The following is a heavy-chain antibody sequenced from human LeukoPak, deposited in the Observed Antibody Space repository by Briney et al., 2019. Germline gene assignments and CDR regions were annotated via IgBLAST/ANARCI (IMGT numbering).Heavy chain of an antibody. CDR3: ARLGEDYYDSSGYSTAAY. CDR2: IYYSGST. V-gene: IGHV4-39*01. Sequence: PSETLSLTCTVSGGSISSSSYYWGWIRQPPGKGLEWIGSIYYSGSTYYNPSLKSRVTISVGTSKNQFSLKLSSVTAADTAVYYCARLGEDYYDSSGYSTAAYWGQGTLVTVSS. J-gene: IGHJ4*02. CDR1: GGSISSSSYY. D-gene: IGHD3-22*01.